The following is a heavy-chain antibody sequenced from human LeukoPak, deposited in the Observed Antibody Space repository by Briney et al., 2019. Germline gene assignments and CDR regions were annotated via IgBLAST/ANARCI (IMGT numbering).Heavy chain of an antibody. V-gene: IGHV3-7*03. D-gene: IGHD6-19*01. Sequence: GGSLRLSCEAPGFIFSTYWMSWVRQAPGKGLEWVATIKQDGSEKYYVDSVKGRFTISRDNAKNSLSLQMNSLRAEDTAVYYCARRRVSSGRYFDYWGQGTLVTVSS. J-gene: IGHJ4*02. CDR1: GFIFSTYW. CDR3: ARRRVSSGRYFDY. CDR2: IKQDGSEK.